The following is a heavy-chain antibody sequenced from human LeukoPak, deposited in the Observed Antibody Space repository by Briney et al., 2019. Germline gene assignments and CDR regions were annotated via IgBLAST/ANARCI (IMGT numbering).Heavy chain of an antibody. CDR3: AKDLATNRFTAYDY. Sequence: PGGSLRLSCAASGFTVSSFAMSWVRQAPGEGLEWVSGFSLTGDRTYYTDSAKGRFTISRDNPKNTLFLQMNRLRADDTAIYYCAKDLATNRFTAYDYWGQGTLVTVSS. J-gene: IGHJ4*02. D-gene: IGHD1-14*01. CDR1: GFTVSSFA. CDR2: FSLTGDRT. V-gene: IGHV3-23*01.